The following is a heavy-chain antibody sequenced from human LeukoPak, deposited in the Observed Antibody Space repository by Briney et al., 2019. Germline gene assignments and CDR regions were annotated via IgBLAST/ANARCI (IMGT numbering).Heavy chain of an antibody. CDR2: IRTKPNTYAT. CDR1: GFTFSGST. D-gene: IGHD2-21*01. Sequence: GSLRLSCAAPGFTFSGSTIHWVRQASGKGLEWVGRIRTKPNTYATAYVASVKGRFTISRDDSKNTAYLQMNSLKIDDTAVYYCSRHTERGGDWGQGTLVTVSS. J-gene: IGHJ4*02. V-gene: IGHV3-73*01. CDR3: SRHTERGGD.